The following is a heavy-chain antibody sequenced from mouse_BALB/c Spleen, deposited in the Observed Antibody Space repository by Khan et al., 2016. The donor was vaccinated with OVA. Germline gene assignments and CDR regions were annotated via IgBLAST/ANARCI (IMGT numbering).Heavy chain of an antibody. CDR3: AREGAYYRSGGWFAY. Sequence: QVQLKQSGAELARPGASVKMSCKASGYTFTSYTMHWIKQRPGQGLEWIGYINPNSDYTNYNQKFKDKATLTAGKSSSTAYMQLSSLTSEDSAVYYCAREGAYYRSGGWFAYWGQGTLVTVSA. J-gene: IGHJ3*01. CDR1: GYTFTSYT. CDR2: INPNSDYT. D-gene: IGHD2-14*01. V-gene: IGHV1-4*01.